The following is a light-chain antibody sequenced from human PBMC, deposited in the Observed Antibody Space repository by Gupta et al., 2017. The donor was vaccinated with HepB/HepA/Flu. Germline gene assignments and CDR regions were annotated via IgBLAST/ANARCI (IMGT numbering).Light chain of an antibody. Sequence: QSVLTQPASVSGSPGQSINISCTGTRSDVGSYNLVSWYQQHPGKAPKLLIYEVNKWASGVSHRFSGSKSGNMASLTISGFQAEDEADYYCCSYASTSVVFGGVTTLTVL. CDR1: RSDVGSYNL. CDR2: EVN. CDR3: CSYASTSVV. V-gene: IGLV2-23*02. J-gene: IGLJ2*01.